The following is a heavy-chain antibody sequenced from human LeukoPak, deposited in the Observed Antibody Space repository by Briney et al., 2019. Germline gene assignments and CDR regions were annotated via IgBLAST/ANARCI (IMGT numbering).Heavy chain of an antibody. Sequence: SETLSLTCTVSGGSISGDYWSWGRQPPGKRLEWIGYIYDSGSTNYNPSLKGRATISLHTSKNKFSLQLSSVTAADAAVYYCARHPSNEYGALNLDYWGQGTLVTVSS. D-gene: IGHD4/OR15-4a*01. V-gene: IGHV4-59*08. J-gene: IGHJ4*02. CDR3: ARHPSNEYGALNLDY. CDR1: GGSISGDY. CDR2: IYDSGST.